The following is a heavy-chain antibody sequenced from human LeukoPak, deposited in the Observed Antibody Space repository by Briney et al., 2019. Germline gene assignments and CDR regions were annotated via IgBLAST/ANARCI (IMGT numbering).Heavy chain of an antibody. Sequence: GGSLRLSCAASGFALSSHWMTWVRQVPGRGPEWVANVNRDGRETYYLDSVKARFPISKDNAKNSLSLQMHSLRAEHTALYHCARTNGMDVWGQGPTVTVSS. D-gene: IGHD2-8*01. CDR3: ARTNGMDV. CDR2: VNRDGRET. V-gene: IGHV3-7*03. CDR1: GFALSSHW. J-gene: IGHJ6*02.